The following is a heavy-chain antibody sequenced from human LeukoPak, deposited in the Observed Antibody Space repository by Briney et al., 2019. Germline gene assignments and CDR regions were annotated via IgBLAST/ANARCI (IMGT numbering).Heavy chain of an antibody. Sequence: PGGSLRLSCAASGFTFSNYNMNWVRQAPGKGLEWVSSISSSSSYIYYADSVKGRFTISRDNAKNSLYLQMGSLRAEDTAVYYCARDSRGYQQLSDYWGQGTLVTVSS. J-gene: IGHJ4*02. CDR3: ARDSRGYQQLSDY. D-gene: IGHD5-12*01. CDR2: ISSSSSYI. CDR1: GFTFSNYN. V-gene: IGHV3-21*01.